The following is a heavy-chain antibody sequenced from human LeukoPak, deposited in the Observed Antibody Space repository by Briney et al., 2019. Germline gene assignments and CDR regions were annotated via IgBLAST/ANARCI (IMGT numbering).Heavy chain of an antibody. V-gene: IGHV1-46*01. CDR3: ARGATDAFDI. CDR1: GYTFTSYY. D-gene: IGHD1-26*01. CDR2: INPSGGST. J-gene: IGHJ3*02. Sequence: GASVKVSCRASGYTFTSYYMHWVRQAPGQGLEWMGIINPSGGSTSYAQRFQGRVTMTRDTSTSTVYMELSSLRSEDTAVYSCARGATDAFDIWGQGTMATVSS.